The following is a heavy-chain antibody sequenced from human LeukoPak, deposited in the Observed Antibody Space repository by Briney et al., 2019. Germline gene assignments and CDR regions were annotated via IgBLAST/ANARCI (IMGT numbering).Heavy chain of an antibody. CDR2: IYYSGST. J-gene: IGHJ4*02. V-gene: IGHV4-59*11. CDR1: GGSISSHY. D-gene: IGHD1-26*01. CDR3: AREGSRWVDFDY. Sequence: SETLCLTCTVSGGSISSHYWNWIRQPPGKGLEWIGYIYYSGSTNYNPSLKSRVTISLDTSKSQFSLKLRSVTAADTAVYYCAREGSRWVDFDYWGQGTLVTVSS.